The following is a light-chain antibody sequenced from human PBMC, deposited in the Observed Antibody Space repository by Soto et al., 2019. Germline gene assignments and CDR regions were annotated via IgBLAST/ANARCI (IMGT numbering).Light chain of an antibody. Sequence: AIQMTQSPSSLSASVGDRVTLTCRASQDIRNDLGWYQQKPGLAPRFLIYAASNLQSGVPSRFSGSGSGTDFTLTISSLQPEDFATCSCVQHYNYPPTFGQGTKVEVK. CDR2: AAS. CDR3: VQHYNYPPT. CDR1: QDIRND. J-gene: IGKJ1*01. V-gene: IGKV1-6*01.